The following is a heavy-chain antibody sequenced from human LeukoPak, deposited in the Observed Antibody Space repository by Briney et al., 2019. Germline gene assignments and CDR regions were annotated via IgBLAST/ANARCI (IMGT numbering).Heavy chain of an antibody. CDR3: ARGRRYCSSTSCRSFDY. D-gene: IGHD2-2*01. CDR1: GGFFSGYY. V-gene: IGHV4-34*01. J-gene: IGHJ4*02. CDR2: INYSGST. Sequence: SETLSLTCAVYGGFFSGYYWSWIRQPPGKGLEWIGEINYSGSTNYNPSLKSRVTISVDTSKNQFSLKLSSVTAADTAVYYCARGRRYCSSTSCRSFDYWGQGTLVTVSS.